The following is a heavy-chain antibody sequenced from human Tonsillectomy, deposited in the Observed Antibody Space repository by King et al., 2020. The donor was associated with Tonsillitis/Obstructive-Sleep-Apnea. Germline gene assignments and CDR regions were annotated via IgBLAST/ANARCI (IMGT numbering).Heavy chain of an antibody. J-gene: IGHJ3*02. CDR3: AREGVAFVFWSGQGAFDI. Sequence: VQLQESGPGLVKPAETLSLTCTVSGGSISSYYWSWIRQPPGRGLEWIGYIYYSGSTNYNPSLKSRVTISVDTSKNKFSLKLSTVTAADTAVYYCAREGVAFVFWSGQGAFDIWRRGTMVTVSS. V-gene: IGHV4-59*01. CDR2: IYYSGST. D-gene: IGHD3-3*01. CDR1: GGSISSYY.